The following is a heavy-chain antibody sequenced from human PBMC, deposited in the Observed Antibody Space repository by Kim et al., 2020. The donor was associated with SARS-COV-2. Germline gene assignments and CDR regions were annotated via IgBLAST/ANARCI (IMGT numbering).Heavy chain of an antibody. CDR2: IYYSGST. V-gene: IGHV4-59*08. CDR1: GGSISSYY. CDR3: ARHGGWFDP. Sequence: SETLSLTCTVSGGSISSYYWSWIRQPPGKGLEWIGYIYYSGSTNYNPSLKSRVTISVDTSKNQFSLKLSSVTAADTAVYYCARHGGWFDPWGQGTLVTVS. D-gene: IGHD3-16*01. J-gene: IGHJ5*02.